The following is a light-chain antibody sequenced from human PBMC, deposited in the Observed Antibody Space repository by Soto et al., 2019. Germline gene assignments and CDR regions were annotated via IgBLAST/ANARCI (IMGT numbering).Light chain of an antibody. V-gene: IGLV2-14*01. Sequence: QSALTQPASVSGSAGRSITISCTGSSSDVGGYNYVSWYQQHPGKAPKLMIYEVSNRPSGVSNRFSGSKSGNTASLTISGLQAEDAADYYCSSYTSSSTLVFGTGTKVTVL. CDR3: SSYTSSSTLV. CDR1: SSDVGGYNY. CDR2: EVS. J-gene: IGLJ1*01.